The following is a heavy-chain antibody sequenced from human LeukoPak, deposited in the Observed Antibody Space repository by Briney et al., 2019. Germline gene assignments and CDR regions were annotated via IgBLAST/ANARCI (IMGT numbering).Heavy chain of an antibody. CDR3: ARDLSLAGSTSSIPIGLFDP. D-gene: IGHD2-2*01. CDR1: GFTFSSYA. V-gene: IGHV3-30*01. J-gene: IGHJ5*02. CDR2: ISYDGSNK. Sequence: QPGGSLRLSCAASGFTFSSYAMHWVRQAPGKGLEWVAVISYDGSNKYYADSVKGRFTISRDNSKNTLYLQMNSLRAEDTAVYYCARDLSLAGSTSSIPIGLFDPWGQGTLVTVSS.